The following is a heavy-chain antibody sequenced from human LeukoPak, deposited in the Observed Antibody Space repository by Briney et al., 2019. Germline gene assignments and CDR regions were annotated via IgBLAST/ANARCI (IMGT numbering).Heavy chain of an antibody. V-gene: IGHV3-21*01. J-gene: IGHJ5*02. CDR2: ISGGSSYI. CDR1: GFSFSSYS. Sequence: GGSLRLSRAASGFSFSSYSMNWVRQAPGKGLEWVSSISGGSSYIYYADSVKGRFTISRDNAKNSLFLQMNSLRAEDTAVYYCSRVDENGYNFAWGQGTLVTVSS. D-gene: IGHD5-24*01. CDR3: SRVDENGYNFA.